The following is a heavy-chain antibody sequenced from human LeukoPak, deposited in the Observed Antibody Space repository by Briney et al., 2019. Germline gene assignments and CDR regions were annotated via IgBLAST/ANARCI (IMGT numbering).Heavy chain of an antibody. J-gene: IGHJ3*02. Sequence: PSQTLSLTCAVSGGSISSGGYSWSWIRQPPGKGLEWIGYTYHSGSTYYNPSLKSRVTISIDTSKNQFSLKLSSVTAADTAVYYCARDLSGRNAFDIWGQGTMVTVSS. CDR2: TYHSGST. V-gene: IGHV4-30-2*01. CDR3: ARDLSGRNAFDI. D-gene: IGHD6-19*01. CDR1: GGSISSGGYS.